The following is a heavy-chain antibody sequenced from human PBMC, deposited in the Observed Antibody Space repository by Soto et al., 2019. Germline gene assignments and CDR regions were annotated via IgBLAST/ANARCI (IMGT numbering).Heavy chain of an antibody. CDR3: ARSRGDSYGFDY. D-gene: IGHD5-18*01. CDR1: GGSVSSGDYY. V-gene: IGHV4-30-4*01. CDR2: IFYSGST. Sequence: PSETLSLTCAVSGGSVSSGDYYWTWIRQPPGKGLEWIGYIFYSGSTYYSPSLKSRVTISVDTSKNQFSLKLSSVTAADTAVYYCARSRGDSYGFDYWGQGTLVTVSS. J-gene: IGHJ4*02.